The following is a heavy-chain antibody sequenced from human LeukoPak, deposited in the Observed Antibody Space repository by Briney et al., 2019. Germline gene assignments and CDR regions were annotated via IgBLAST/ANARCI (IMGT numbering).Heavy chain of an antibody. D-gene: IGHD2-15*01. CDR2: IWHNGRNK. J-gene: IGHJ4*02. V-gene: IGHV3-33*01. Sequence: GGSLRLSCAASGFTFSNYGMHWVRQAPGKGLEWVAVIWHNGRNKYYAESVKGRFTTSRDNSKNTLYLQMNSLRAEDTAVYYCARDRGSNDPIDYWGQGTLVTVSS. CDR3: ARDRGSNDPIDY. CDR1: GFTFSNYG.